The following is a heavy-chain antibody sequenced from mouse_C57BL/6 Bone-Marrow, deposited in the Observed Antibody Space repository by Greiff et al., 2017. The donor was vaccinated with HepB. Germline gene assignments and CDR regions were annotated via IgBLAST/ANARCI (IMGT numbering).Heavy chain of an antibody. CDR1: GFTFSSYA. D-gene: IGHD4-1*01. V-gene: IGHV5-4*01. CDR2: ISDGGSYT. Sequence: EVQLVESGGGLVKPGGSLKLSCAASGFTFSSYAMSWVRQTPEKRLEWVATISDGGSYTYYPDNVKGRFTISRDNAKNNLYLQMSHLKSEDTAMYYCARANWVWCAYWGQGTLVTVSA. CDR3: ARANWVWCAY. J-gene: IGHJ3*01.